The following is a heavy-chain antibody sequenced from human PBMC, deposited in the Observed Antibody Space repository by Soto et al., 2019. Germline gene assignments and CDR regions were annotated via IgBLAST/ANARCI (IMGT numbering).Heavy chain of an antibody. Sequence: QVQLVESGGGVVQPGRSLRLSCAASGFTFSSYAMHWVRQAPGKGLEWVAVISYDGSNKYYADSVKGRFTISRDNSKNTLYLQMNSLGAEDTAVYYCARVVVAAPADNYGMDVWGQGTTVTVSS. D-gene: IGHD2-15*01. CDR1: GFTFSSYA. V-gene: IGHV3-30-3*01. J-gene: IGHJ6*02. CDR2: ISYDGSNK. CDR3: ARVVVAAPADNYGMDV.